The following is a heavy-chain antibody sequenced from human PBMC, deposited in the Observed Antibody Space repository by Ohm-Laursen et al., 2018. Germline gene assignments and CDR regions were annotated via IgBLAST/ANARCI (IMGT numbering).Heavy chain of an antibody. J-gene: IGHJ1*01. CDR2: IDWDDDK. CDR3: ARGSAGYFQR. D-gene: IGHD1-26*01. V-gene: IGHV2-70*16. Sequence: QTLSLTCTVSGGFISSYYWSWIRQPPGKALEWLARIDWDDDKFYSTSLKTRLTISKDTSKNQVVLTMTNMDPVDTATYYCARGSAGYFQRWGQGTLVTVSS. CDR1: GGFISSYY.